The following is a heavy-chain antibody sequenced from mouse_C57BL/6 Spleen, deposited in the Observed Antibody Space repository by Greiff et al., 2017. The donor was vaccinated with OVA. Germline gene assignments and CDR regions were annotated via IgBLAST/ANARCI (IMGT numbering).Heavy chain of an antibody. Sequence: EVKLVESGGDLVKPGGSLKLSCAASGFTFSSYGMSWVRQTPDKRLEWVATISSGGSYTYYPASVKGRFTISRDNAKNTLYLQMSSLKSEDTAMYYCARQGLLYYGNSDYAMDYWGQGTSVTVSS. CDR1: GFTFSSYG. V-gene: IGHV5-6*02. D-gene: IGHD2-1*01. J-gene: IGHJ4*01. CDR2: ISSGGSYT. CDR3: ARQGLLYYGNSDYAMDY.